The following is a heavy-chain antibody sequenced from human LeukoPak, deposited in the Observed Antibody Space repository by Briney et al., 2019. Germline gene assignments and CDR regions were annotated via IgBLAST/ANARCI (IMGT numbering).Heavy chain of an antibody. CDR2: ISYDGSNK. Sequence: GGSLRLSCAASGFTFSSYGMHWVRQAPGKGLEWVAVISYDGSNKYYADSVKGRFTISRDNSKNTLYLQMNSLRAEDTAVYHCAKVLYDSLDAFDIWGQGTMVTVSS. CDR3: AKVLYDSLDAFDI. J-gene: IGHJ3*02. V-gene: IGHV3-30*18. CDR1: GFTFSSYG. D-gene: IGHD3-3*01.